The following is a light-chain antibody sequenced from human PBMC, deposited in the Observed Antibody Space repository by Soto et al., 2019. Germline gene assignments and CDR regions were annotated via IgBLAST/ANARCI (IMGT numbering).Light chain of an antibody. V-gene: IGKV1-17*01. J-gene: IGKJ5*01. CDR1: QGIRDD. CDR2: AAA. CDR3: HQANSFPIT. Sequence: EIQMTQSPSSLSASVVSRVTITCRASQGIRDDLGWYQQKPGKAPKLLIYAAASLQSGVPSRFGGSGSGTNFTLTINSLQPEDFATYYCHQANSFPITFGQGTRLEIK.